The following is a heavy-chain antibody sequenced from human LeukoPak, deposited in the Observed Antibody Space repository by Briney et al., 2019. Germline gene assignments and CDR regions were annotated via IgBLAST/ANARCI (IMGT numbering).Heavy chain of an antibody. CDR3: ARRHGDFDY. J-gene: IGHJ4*02. CDR2: INPNSGGT. CDR1: GYTFTSYD. D-gene: IGHD4-17*01. Sequence: ASVKVSCKASGYTFTSYDINWVRQAPGQGLEWMGWINPNSGGTNYAQKFQGRVTMTRDTSISTAYMELSRLRSDDTAVYYCARRHGDFDYWGQGTLVTVSS. V-gene: IGHV1-2*02.